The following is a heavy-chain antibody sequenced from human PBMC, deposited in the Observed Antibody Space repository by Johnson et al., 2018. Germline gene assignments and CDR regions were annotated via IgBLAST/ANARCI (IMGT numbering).Heavy chain of an antibody. CDR1: GFTFSSYD. J-gene: IGHJ3*02. V-gene: IGHV3-30*18. CDR2: ISYDGSDK. D-gene: IGHD1-26*01. CDR3: AKDSGSYWDHAIVI. Sequence: QVQLVESGGGVVQPGRSLRLSCAASGFTFSSYDMHWVRQAPGKGLEWVAVISYDGSDKAHADSVKGRLTISRDNSKNMLYLQMNTLRPEDTACYYCAKDSGSYWDHAIVIWGQGTMVTVSS.